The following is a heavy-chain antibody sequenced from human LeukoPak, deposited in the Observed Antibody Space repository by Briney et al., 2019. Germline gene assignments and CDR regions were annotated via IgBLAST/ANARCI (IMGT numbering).Heavy chain of an antibody. CDR2: IRSKANSYAT. Sequence: PGGSLRLSCAASGFTFSGSAMHWVRQASGKGLEWVGRIRSKANSYATAYAASARGRFTISRDDSKNTAYLRMNSLNTEDTAVYYCTKGSAAAGSNNWFDPWGQGTLVTVSS. D-gene: IGHD6-13*01. V-gene: IGHV3-73*01. CDR1: GFTFSGSA. J-gene: IGHJ5*02. CDR3: TKGSAAAGSNNWFDP.